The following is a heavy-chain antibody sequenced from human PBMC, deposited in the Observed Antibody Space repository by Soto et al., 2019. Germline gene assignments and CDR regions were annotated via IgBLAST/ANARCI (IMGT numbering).Heavy chain of an antibody. V-gene: IGHV3-64D*08. CDR2: ISSNGGST. Sequence: PGGSLRLSCSASGFTFSSYAMHWVRQAPGKGLEYVSAISSNGGSTYYADSVKGRFTISRDNSKNTLYLQMSSLRAEDTAVYYCVKDPPFSSWHLRLFLDWGQGTLVTAPQ. D-gene: IGHD6-13*01. J-gene: IGHJ4*02. CDR1: GFTFSSYA. CDR3: VKDPPFSSWHLRLFLD.